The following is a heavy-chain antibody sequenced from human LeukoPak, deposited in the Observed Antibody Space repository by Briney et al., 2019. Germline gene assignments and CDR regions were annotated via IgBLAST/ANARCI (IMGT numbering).Heavy chain of an antibody. CDR3: ARSTGSTMFIDY. J-gene: IGHJ4*02. CDR1: GGSISPYY. Sequence: PSETLSLTCTVSGGSISPYYWSWIRQPPGKGLEWLGYTYYSGNTEYKPSLKSRVAMSVDTSKNQFSRRLSSVTAADTAVYYCARSTGSTMFIDYWGQGTLVTVSS. V-gene: IGHV4-59*01. CDR2: TYYSGNT. D-gene: IGHD3-10*02.